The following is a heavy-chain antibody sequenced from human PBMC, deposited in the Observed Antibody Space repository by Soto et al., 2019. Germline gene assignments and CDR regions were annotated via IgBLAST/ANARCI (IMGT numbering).Heavy chain of an antibody. Sequence: ASVKVSCKASGYTFTSYYMHWVRQAPGQGLEWMGIINPSGGSTSYAQKFQGRVTMTRDTSTSTVYMELSGLRSEDTAVYYCARDDYDFWSGYYKAPYYYYGMEVWGQGTTVTVSS. CDR2: INPSGGST. CDR3: ARDDYDFWSGYYKAPYYYYGMEV. CDR1: GYTFTSYY. V-gene: IGHV1-46*01. D-gene: IGHD3-3*01. J-gene: IGHJ6*02.